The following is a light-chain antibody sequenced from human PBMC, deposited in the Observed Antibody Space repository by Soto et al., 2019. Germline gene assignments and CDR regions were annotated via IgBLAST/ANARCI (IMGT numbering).Light chain of an antibody. CDR2: AVS. CDR1: NSDVGGYDY. CDR3: SSYAGSNNYV. J-gene: IGLJ1*01. Sequence: QSALTQPPPASGSPGQSVTISCTGTNSDVGGYDYVSWYQQYPGKAPKLMIYAVSKRPSGVPDRFSGSKSGNTASLTVSGLQAEDEADYYCSSYAGSNNYVFGTGTKLTVL. V-gene: IGLV2-8*01.